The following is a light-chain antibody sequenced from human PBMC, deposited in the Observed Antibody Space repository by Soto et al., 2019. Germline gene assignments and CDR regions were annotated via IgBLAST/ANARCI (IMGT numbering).Light chain of an antibody. V-gene: IGKV3-20*01. CDR3: QQYANSIT. J-gene: IGKJ4*01. CDR1: QSVSENY. CDR2: GAS. Sequence: VLTQSPGTLSFSPGERATLSCRASQSVSENYLAWYQQKPGRAPRILIYGASNRATGVPDRFSGSGSGTQFTLTISRLEPEDFAVYYCQQYANSITFGGGTKVDIK.